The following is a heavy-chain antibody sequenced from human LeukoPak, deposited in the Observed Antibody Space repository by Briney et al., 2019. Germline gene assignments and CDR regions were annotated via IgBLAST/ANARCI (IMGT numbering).Heavy chain of an antibody. V-gene: IGHV1-24*01. D-gene: IGHD2-2*01. J-gene: IGHJ6*03. CDR1: GYTLTELS. CDR3: ARDGGYCSSTSCPAQTYYYYYMDV. CDR2: FDPEDGET. Sequence: ASVKVSCKVSGYTLTELSMHWVRQAPGKGLEWMGGFDPEDGETIYAQKFQGRVTMTRDMSTSTVYMELSSLRSEDTAVYYCARDGGYCSSTSCPAQTYYYYYMDVWGKGTTVTVSS.